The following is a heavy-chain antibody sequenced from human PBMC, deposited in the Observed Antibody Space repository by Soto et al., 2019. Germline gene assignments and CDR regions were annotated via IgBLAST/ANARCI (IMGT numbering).Heavy chain of an antibody. Sequence: SETLSLTCTVSGGSISSSSYYWCWIRQPPGKGLEWIGSIYYSGSTYYNPSLKSRVTISVDTSKNQFSLKLSSVTAADTAVYYCARQHYDILTGYYKSLGDWFDPWGQGTLVTVSS. J-gene: IGHJ5*02. CDR2: IYYSGST. CDR3: ARQHYDILTGYYKSLGDWFDP. D-gene: IGHD3-9*01. V-gene: IGHV4-39*01. CDR1: GGSISSSSYY.